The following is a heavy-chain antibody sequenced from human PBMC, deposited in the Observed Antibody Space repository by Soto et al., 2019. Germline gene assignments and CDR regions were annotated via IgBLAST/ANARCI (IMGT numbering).Heavy chain of an antibody. V-gene: IGHV1-46*02. D-gene: IGHD3-16*01. CDR3: ARELALYISALVLGE. Sequence: QVQLVQSGAEVKKPGASVKVSCKASGDTFNSYYVHWVRQAPGQGLEWMGVINPSGRSTTYAQRVQGRVSMTRDTSTNTVSMDLSSLRSEDTAVYYCARELALYISALVLGEWGQGTLVTVTS. CDR2: INPSGRST. J-gene: IGHJ4*02. CDR1: GDTFNSYY.